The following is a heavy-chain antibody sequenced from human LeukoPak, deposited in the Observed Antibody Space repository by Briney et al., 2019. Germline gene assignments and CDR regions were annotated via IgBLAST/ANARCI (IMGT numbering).Heavy chain of an antibody. D-gene: IGHD6-19*01. CDR2: IIPIFGTA. Sequence: SVKVSCKASGGTLSSYAISWVRQAPGQGLEWMGGIIPIFGTANYAQKFQGRVTITADESTSTAYMELSSLRSEDTAVYYCASVIFSSGWYNHYYYYMDVWGKGTTVTVSS. CDR1: GGTLSSYA. CDR3: ASVIFSSGWYNHYYYYMDV. V-gene: IGHV1-69*01. J-gene: IGHJ6*03.